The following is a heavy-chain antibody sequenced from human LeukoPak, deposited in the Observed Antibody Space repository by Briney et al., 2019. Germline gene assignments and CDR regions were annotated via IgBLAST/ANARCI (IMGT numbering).Heavy chain of an antibody. CDR1: GYTFTGYY. Sequence: GASVKVSCKASGYTFTGYYMHWVRQAPGQGLEWMGWMNPNSGGTNYAQKFQGRVTMTRDTSISTAYMELSRLRSDDTAVYYCARPPVMWTYGSGSNMAFFDYWGQGALVTVSS. CDR2: MNPNSGGT. CDR3: ARPPVMWTYGSGSNMAFFDY. J-gene: IGHJ4*02. V-gene: IGHV1-2*02. D-gene: IGHD3-10*01.